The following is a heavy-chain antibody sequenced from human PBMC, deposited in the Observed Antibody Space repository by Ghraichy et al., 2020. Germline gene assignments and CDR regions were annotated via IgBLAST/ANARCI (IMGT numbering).Heavy chain of an antibody. D-gene: IGHD6-13*01. CDR1: GGSISNYY. J-gene: IGHJ5*02. CDR3: ARGLYSSSWYWFDP. CDR2: IYYSGST. V-gene: IGHV4-59*01. Sequence: SETQSLTCTVSGGSISNYYWSWIRQPPGKGLEWIGYIYYSGSTNYNPSLKSRVTISLDTPKNQVSLRLSSVTAADTAVYYCARGLYSSSWYWFDPWGQGTLVTVSS.